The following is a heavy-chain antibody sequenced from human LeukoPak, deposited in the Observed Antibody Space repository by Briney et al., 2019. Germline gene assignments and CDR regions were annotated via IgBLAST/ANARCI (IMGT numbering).Heavy chain of an antibody. CDR3: ARDLRGYQVLFDY. Sequence: PGGSLRLSCAASGFTFSSYSMNWVRQAPGKGLEWVSYISSSSSTIYYADSVKGRFTISRDNAKNSLYLQMNSLRVEDTAVYYCARDLRGYQVLFDYWGQGTLVTVSS. CDR2: ISSSSSTI. CDR1: GFTFSSYS. J-gene: IGHJ4*02. V-gene: IGHV3-48*01. D-gene: IGHD3-22*01.